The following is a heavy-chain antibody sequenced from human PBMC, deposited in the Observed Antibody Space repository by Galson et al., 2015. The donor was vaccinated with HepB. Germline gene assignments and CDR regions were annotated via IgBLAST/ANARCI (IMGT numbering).Heavy chain of an antibody. CDR2: ISSSGSYL. Sequence: SLRLSCAASGFTFRSFNMNWVRQAPGKGLEWVSSISSSGSYLYYADSVKGRFTISRDNTKNSLYLQMNTLRAEDTAVYYCARDLDHHISGSPDYYYYALDVWGPGTTVTVSS. D-gene: IGHD3-10*01. J-gene: IGHJ6*02. CDR1: GFTFRSFN. V-gene: IGHV3-21*01. CDR3: ARDLDHHISGSPDYYYYALDV.